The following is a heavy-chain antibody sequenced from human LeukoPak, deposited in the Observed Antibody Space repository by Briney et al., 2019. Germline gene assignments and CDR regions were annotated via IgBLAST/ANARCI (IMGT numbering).Heavy chain of an antibody. CDR2: ISDSGGNT. V-gene: IGHV3-23*01. D-gene: IGHD6-6*01. Sequence: GGSLRLSCAASGFTFSSYVMNWVRQAPGEGLEWVSAISDSGGNTWYADSVKGRFTISRDNSKNTLYLQMNSLRAEDTAVYYCARGPNSNWSGLDFWGQGTLLTVSS. CDR3: ARGPNSNWSGLDF. J-gene: IGHJ4*02. CDR1: GFTFSSYV.